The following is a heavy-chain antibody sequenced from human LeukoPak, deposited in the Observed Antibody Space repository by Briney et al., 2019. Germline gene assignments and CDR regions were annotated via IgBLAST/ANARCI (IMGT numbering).Heavy chain of an antibody. CDR3: AVNYYDSSGYHTSFDY. CDR2: IIPIFGTA. Sequence: SVKVSCKASGGTFSSYAISWVRQAPGQGLEWMGGIIPIFGTANYAQKFQGRVTITADESTSTAYMELSSLRSEDTAVYYCAVNYYDSSGYHTSFDYWGQGTLVTVSS. D-gene: IGHD3-22*01. V-gene: IGHV1-69*01. J-gene: IGHJ4*02. CDR1: GGTFSSYA.